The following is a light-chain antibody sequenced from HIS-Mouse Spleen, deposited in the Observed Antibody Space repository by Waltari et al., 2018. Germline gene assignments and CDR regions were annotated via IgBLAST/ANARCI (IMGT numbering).Light chain of an antibody. Sequence: QSVLTQPPSASGTPGQTVTISCSGSSSHIGSNTVNWYQQLHGTAPKLLIYSNNPRPSGVPDRFSGSKSGTSASLAISGLQSEDEADYYCAAWDDSLNGVVFGGGTKLTVL. V-gene: IGLV1-44*01. CDR1: SSHIGSNT. CDR3: AAWDDSLNGVV. J-gene: IGLJ2*01. CDR2: SNN.